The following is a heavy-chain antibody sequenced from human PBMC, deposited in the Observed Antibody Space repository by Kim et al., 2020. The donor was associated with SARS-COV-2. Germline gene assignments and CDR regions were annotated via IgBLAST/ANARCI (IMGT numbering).Heavy chain of an antibody. CDR3: ARDRNPYGDYFPNAFDI. CDR2: IIPIFGTA. D-gene: IGHD4-17*01. CDR1: GGTFSSYA. V-gene: IGHV1-69*13. J-gene: IGHJ3*02. Sequence: SVKVSCKASGGTFSSYAISWVRQAPGQGLEWMGGIIPIFGTANYAQKFQGRVTITADESTSTAYMELSSLRSEDTAVYYCARDRNPYGDYFPNAFDIWSQGTMVTVSS.